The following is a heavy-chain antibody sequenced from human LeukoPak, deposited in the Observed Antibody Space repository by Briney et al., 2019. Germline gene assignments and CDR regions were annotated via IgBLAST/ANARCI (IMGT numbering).Heavy chain of an antibody. Sequence: GRSLRLSCAASGFIFSRYAMHWVRQAPGKGLEWVAVMSHDGTVKYNADSVKGRFTISRDNSKNTLYLQMNSLRAEDTAVYYCARASYCSSTSCYFDYWGQGTLVTVSS. CDR2: MSHDGTVK. V-gene: IGHV3-30-3*01. CDR1: GFIFSRYA. J-gene: IGHJ4*02. D-gene: IGHD2-2*01. CDR3: ARASYCSSTSCYFDY.